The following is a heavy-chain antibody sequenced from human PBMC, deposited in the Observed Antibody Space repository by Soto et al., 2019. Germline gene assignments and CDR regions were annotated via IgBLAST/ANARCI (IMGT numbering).Heavy chain of an antibody. CDR3: ARELIPFTSMAYYYYYGMDV. D-gene: IGHD5-18*01. CDR2: IIPIFGTA. J-gene: IGHJ6*02. Sequence: GASVKVSCKASGGTFSSYAISWVRQAPGQGLEWMGGIIPIFGTANYAQKFQGRVTITADESTSTAYMELSSLRSEDTAVYYCARELIPFTSMAYYYYYGMDVWSQGTTVTVAS. V-gene: IGHV1-69*13. CDR1: GGTFSSYA.